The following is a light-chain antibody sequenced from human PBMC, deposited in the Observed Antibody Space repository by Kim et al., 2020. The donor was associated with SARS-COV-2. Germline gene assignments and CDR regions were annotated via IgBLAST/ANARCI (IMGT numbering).Light chain of an antibody. CDR3: QQTYSASRT. J-gene: IGKJ1*01. Sequence: ASVGNRVTITWRASQDISRYLNWYQQKPGKAPKLLIYTASSLQSGVPSRFTGSGSETDFTLTISSLQPADFATYYCQQTYSASRTFGQGTKVDIK. CDR1: QDISRY. CDR2: TAS. V-gene: IGKV1-39*01.